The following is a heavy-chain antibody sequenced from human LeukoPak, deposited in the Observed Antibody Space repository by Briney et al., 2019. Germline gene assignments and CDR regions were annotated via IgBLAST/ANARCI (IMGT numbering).Heavy chain of an antibody. CDR2: ISSSSSYI. V-gene: IGHV3-21*01. D-gene: IGHD4-17*01. J-gene: IGHJ6*02. CDR1: GFTFSSYS. Sequence: GGSLRPSCAASGFTFSSYSMNWVRQAPGKGLEWVSSISSSSSYIYYADSVKGRFTISRDNAKNSLYLQMNSLRAEDTAVYYCAREVAVTTFPYYYYGMDVWGQGTTVAVSS. CDR3: AREVAVTTFPYYYYGMDV.